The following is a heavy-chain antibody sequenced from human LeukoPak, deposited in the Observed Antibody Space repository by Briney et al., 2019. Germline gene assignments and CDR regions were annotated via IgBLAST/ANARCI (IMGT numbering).Heavy chain of an antibody. Sequence: GASVKVSCKASGYTFNIYYIIWVRQAPGQGLEWMGWISDYNGKTNYAQKLQGRVTMTTDTSTTTAYMELRSLRYDDTAVYYCARGVDQWPGKPFDYWGQGTLVTVSS. J-gene: IGHJ4*02. V-gene: IGHV1-18*01. CDR3: ARGVDQWPGKPFDY. CDR2: ISDYNGKT. CDR1: GYTFNIYY. D-gene: IGHD6-19*01.